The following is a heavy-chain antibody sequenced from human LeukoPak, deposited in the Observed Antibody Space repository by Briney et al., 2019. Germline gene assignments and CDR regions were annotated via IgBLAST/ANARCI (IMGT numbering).Heavy chain of an antibody. D-gene: IGHD2-15*01. CDR2: ISGSGGST. J-gene: IGHJ4*02. CDR1: GFTFSSYA. CDR3: AKIVSVAAMSVVDY. Sequence: GGSLRLSCAASGFTFSSYAMSWVCQAPGKGLEWVSAISGSGGSTYYADSVKGRFTISRDNSNNTLYLQMNSLRAEDTAVYYCAKIVSVAAMSVVDYWGQGTLVTVSS. V-gene: IGHV3-23*01.